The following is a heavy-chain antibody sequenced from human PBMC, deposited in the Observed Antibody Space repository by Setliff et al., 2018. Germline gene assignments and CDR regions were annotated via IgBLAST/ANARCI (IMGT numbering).Heavy chain of an antibody. D-gene: IGHD6-13*01. CDR1: GFTFDDYA. V-gene: IGHV3-43D*04. J-gene: IGHJ4*02. CDR2: ISWDGGST. CDR3: AKDMGWGSSWSIDD. Sequence: PSETLSLSCAASGFTFDDYAMHWVRQAPGKGLEWVSLISWDGGSTYYADSVKGRFTISRDNSKNSLYLQMNSLRAEDTALYYCAKDMGWGSSWSIDDWGQGTLVTVSS.